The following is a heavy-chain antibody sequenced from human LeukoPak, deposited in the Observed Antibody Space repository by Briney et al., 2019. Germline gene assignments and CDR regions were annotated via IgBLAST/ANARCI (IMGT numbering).Heavy chain of an antibody. Sequence: GGSLRLSCAASGLTFSSYGMHWVRQAPGKGLEWVAVIWYDGSNKYYADSVKGRFTISRDNSKNTLYLQMNSLRAEDTAVYYCARGGMTTDYYYGMDVWGQGTTVTVSS. J-gene: IGHJ6*02. CDR3: ARGGMTTDYYYGMDV. D-gene: IGHD4-17*01. CDR1: GLTFSSYG. CDR2: IWYDGSNK. V-gene: IGHV3-33*01.